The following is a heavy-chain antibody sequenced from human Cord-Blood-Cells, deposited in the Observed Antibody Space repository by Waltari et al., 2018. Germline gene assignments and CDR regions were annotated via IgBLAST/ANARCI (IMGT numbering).Heavy chain of an antibody. CDR1: GFTFSSHG. CDR2: ISYDGSNK. D-gene: IGHD5-12*01. V-gene: IGHV3-30*18. CDR3: AKLISGYDGAFDI. J-gene: IGHJ3*02. Sequence: QVQLVESGGGVVQPGRSLRLSCAAPGFTFSSHGMHWVRQAPGKGLEWVAVISYDGSNKYYADSVKGRFTISRDNSKNTLYLQMNSLRAEDTAVYYCAKLISGYDGAFDIWGQGTMVTVSS.